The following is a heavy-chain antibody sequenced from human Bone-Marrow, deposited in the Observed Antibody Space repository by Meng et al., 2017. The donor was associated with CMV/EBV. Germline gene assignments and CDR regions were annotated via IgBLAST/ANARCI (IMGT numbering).Heavy chain of an antibody. D-gene: IGHD4-23*01. CDR3: ARDEVTLIYGMDV. J-gene: IGHJ6*02. CDR1: GGSVSSGSYY. Sequence: ESLKISCTVSGGSVSSGSYYWSWIRQPPGKGLEWIGYIYYSGSTNYNPSLKSRVTISVDTSKNQFSLKLSSVTAADTAVYYCARDEVTLIYGMDVWGQGNTVTVSS. V-gene: IGHV4-61*01. CDR2: IYYSGST.